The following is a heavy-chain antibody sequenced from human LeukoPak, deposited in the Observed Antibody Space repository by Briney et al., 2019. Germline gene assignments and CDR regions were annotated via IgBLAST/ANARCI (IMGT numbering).Heavy chain of an antibody. Sequence: GASVKVSRKASGYTFTGYYMHWVRQAPGQGLEWMGWINPNSGGTNYAQKFQGRVTMTRDTSISTAYMELSRLRSDDTAVYYCARSSGELLSHFDYWGQGTLVTVSS. CDR3: ARSSGELLSHFDY. CDR1: GYTFTGYY. D-gene: IGHD3-10*01. J-gene: IGHJ4*02. V-gene: IGHV1-2*02. CDR2: INPNSGGT.